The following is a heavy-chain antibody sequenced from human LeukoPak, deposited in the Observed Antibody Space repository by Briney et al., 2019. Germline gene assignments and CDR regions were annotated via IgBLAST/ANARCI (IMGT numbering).Heavy chain of an antibody. J-gene: IGHJ4*02. CDR1: GYTFTSYY. Sequence: ASVKVSCKASGYTFTSYYMHWVRQAPGQGLEWMGIINPSGGSTSYAQKFQGRVTMTRDTSTSTVYMELSSLRSEDTAVYYCARAPVPAAIAEYYFDYWGQGTLVTVSS. V-gene: IGHV1-46*01. D-gene: IGHD2-2*01. CDR3: ARAPVPAAIAEYYFDY. CDR2: INPSGGST.